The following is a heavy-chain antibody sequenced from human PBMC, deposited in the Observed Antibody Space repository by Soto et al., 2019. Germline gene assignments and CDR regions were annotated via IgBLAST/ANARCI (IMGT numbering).Heavy chain of an antibody. CDR2: INPYNGNT. D-gene: IGHD2-15*01. Sequence: ASVKVSCKASGYSFTNYGISWVRHVPGQGLEWMGWINPYNGNTNYAQKIQGRVSMTTDTSTTTAYMELRSLRSGDTAVYYCARQGVVVAAANYFYYYMDVWGIGTTVTAP. CDR3: ARQGVVVAAANYFYYYMDV. V-gene: IGHV1-18*01. J-gene: IGHJ6*03. CDR1: GYSFTNYG.